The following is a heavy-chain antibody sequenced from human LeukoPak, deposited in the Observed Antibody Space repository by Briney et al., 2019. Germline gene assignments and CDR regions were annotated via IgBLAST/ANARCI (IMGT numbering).Heavy chain of an antibody. Sequence: PSETLSLTCTVSGGSISTYYWSWIRQPAGKGLEWIGRIYTSGSTNYNPSLKSRVTMSVDTSKNQFSLKLSSVTAADTAVYYCAREVGFSSSSSFDYWGQGTLITVSS. J-gene: IGHJ4*02. V-gene: IGHV4-4*07. CDR2: IYTSGST. CDR1: GGSISTYY. CDR3: AREVGFSSSSSFDY. D-gene: IGHD6-6*01.